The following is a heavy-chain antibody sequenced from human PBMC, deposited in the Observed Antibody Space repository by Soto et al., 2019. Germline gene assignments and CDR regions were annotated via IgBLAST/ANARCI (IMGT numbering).Heavy chain of an antibody. CDR2: IYWDDDK. V-gene: IGHV2-5*02. J-gene: IGHJ4*02. CDR1: GFSLTSNDVG. Sequence: VSGPTLVNPTQTLTLTCTFSGFSLTSNDVGVGWIRQPPGKALEWLALIYWDDDKRYSPSLKSRLTITKDTSKNQVVLRMTNMDHVHTATYYCAHSRYSRSSFDYWGQGTLVTVSS. D-gene: IGHD6-6*01. CDR3: AHSRYSRSSFDY.